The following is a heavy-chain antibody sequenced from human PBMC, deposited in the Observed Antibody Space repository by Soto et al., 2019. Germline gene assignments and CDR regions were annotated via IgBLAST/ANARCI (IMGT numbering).Heavy chain of an antibody. J-gene: IGHJ6*02. D-gene: IGHD1-1*01. V-gene: IGHV3-23*01. Sequence: GGSLRLSCVASGITVSNYAISWVRQAPGKGLEWVSVIRDSAGSADYADSVKGRFTISGDNSKNALYLQMNSLRAEDTAVYYCVRASWNFYYYGMDIWGQGTTVTVSS. CDR3: VRASWNFYYYGMDI. CDR2: IRDSAGSA. CDR1: GITVSNYA.